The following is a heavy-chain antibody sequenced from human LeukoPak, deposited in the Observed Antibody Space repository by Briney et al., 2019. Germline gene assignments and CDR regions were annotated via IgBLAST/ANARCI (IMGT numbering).Heavy chain of an antibody. CDR2: IKKDGSEK. CDR3: ARIHPYYYGSGSYLMGYYYFGMDV. CDR1: GLTFSTYW. V-gene: IGHV3-7*02. J-gene: IGHJ6*02. D-gene: IGHD3-10*01. Sequence: GGSLRLSCATSGLTFSTYWMKWVRQAPGKGLEWVANIKKDGSEKYYVDSVKGRFTISRDNAKNSLYLQMNSLRVEDTALYYCARIHPYYYGSGSYLMGYYYFGMDVWGQGTTVTVSS.